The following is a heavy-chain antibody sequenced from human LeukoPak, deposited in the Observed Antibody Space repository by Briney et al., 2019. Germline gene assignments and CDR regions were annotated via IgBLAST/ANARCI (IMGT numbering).Heavy chain of an antibody. V-gene: IGHV4-59*08. Sequence: SETLSLTCTVSGGSISSYYWSWIRQPPGKGLEWIGYIYYSGSTNYNPSLKSRVTISVDTSKNQFSLKLSSVTAADTAVYYCARHEDEQQLASSPLGYWGQGTLVTVSS. D-gene: IGHD6-13*01. CDR1: GGSISSYY. J-gene: IGHJ4*02. CDR2: IYYSGST. CDR3: ARHEDEQQLASSPLGY.